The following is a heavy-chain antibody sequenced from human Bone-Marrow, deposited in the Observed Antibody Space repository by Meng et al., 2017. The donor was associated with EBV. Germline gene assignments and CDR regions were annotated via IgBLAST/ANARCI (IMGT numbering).Heavy chain of an antibody. V-gene: IGHV4-34*01. CDR2: INHSGST. J-gene: IGHJ4*02. CDR3: ARERPRISTARPYYFDY. Sequence: QVKQQKWGAGRLKPWETLSLTCAVYGGSFSGYYWSWIRQPPGKGLEWIGEINHSGSTNYNPSLKSRITESVDTSKNQFSLKLSSVTAADTAVYYCARERPRISTARPYYFDYWGQGTLVTVSS. CDR1: GGSFSGYY. D-gene: IGHD2/OR15-2a*01.